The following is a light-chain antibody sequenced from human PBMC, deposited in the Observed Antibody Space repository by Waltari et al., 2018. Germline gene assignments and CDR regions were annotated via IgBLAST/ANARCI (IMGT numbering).Light chain of an antibody. CDR1: QTIISY. CDR2: AAT. J-gene: IGKJ2*01. Sequence: DIQMTQSPSSLSAAVGDTVPITCLASQTIISYLSWYQQRPGKAPKLLIYAATTLQSEVPSRFSGSGSGTDFTLTISSLQPEDFASYDCQQSYRTPYTFGQGTKLESK. CDR3: QQSYRTPYT. V-gene: IGKV1-39*01.